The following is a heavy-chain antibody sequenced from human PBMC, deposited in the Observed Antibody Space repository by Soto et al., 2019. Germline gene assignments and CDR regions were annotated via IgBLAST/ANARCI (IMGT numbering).Heavy chain of an antibody. CDR3: ARTGAAASYAHYYMDC. CDR2: VYYSGYT. CDR1: GGSISPYY. Sequence: QVQLQESGPGLVKPSETLSLTCTVSGGSISPYYWSWIRQPPGKGLEWIGYVYYSGYTNYNPSLETRVTISVDNSRNRFSLNLTSATAADSAVYYCARTGAAASYAHYYMDCWGRGTAVTVSS. V-gene: IGHV4-59*01. J-gene: IGHJ6*03. D-gene: IGHD6-13*01.